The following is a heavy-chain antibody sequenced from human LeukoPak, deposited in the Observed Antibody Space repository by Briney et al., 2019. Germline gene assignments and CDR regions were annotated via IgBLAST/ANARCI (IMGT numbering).Heavy chain of an antibody. CDR3: AKVASLCTSTSCVRGGFDY. CDR1: GFTFSNHA. V-gene: IGHV3-23*01. D-gene: IGHD2-2*01. CDR2: LSGSGGNT. Sequence: PGGSLRLSCTASGFTFSNHAMSWVRQAPGKGLEWVSALSGSGGNTYYADSVKGRFTISRDNSKNTLYLQMNFLRAEDTAKYFCAKVASLCTSTSCVRGGFDYWGQETLVTVSS. J-gene: IGHJ4*02.